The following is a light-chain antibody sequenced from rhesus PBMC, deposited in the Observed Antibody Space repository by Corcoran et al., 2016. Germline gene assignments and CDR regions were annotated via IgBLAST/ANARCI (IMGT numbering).Light chain of an antibody. J-gene: IGKJ4*01. CDR2: DAS. V-gene: IGKV1-28*03. CDR3: LQHNSYPLT. CDR1: QGISSY. Sequence: DIQMTQSPSSLSAAVGDTVTITCRASQGISSYLNWFRQKPGKAPKLLIYDASSWESGVPSRFSGSGSGTDFTLTISSLQPEDFAAYYCLQHNSYPLTFGGGTKVEIK.